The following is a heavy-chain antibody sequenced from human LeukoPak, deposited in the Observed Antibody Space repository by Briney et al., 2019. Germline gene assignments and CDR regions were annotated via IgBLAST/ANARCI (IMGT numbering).Heavy chain of an antibody. V-gene: IGHV3-30*02. CDR3: AKDRITMIVVVIPYFDY. Sequence: GGSLRLSCAASGFTFSSYGMHWVRQAPGKGLEWVAFIRYDGSNKYYADSVKGRFTISRDNSKNTLYLQMNSLRAEDTAVYYCAKDRITMIVVVIPYFDYWGQGTLVTVSS. CDR2: IRYDGSNK. J-gene: IGHJ4*02. D-gene: IGHD3-22*01. CDR1: GFTFSSYG.